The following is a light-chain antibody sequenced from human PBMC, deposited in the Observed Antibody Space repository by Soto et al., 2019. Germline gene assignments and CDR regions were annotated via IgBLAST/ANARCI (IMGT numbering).Light chain of an antibody. V-gene: IGKV2-28*01. Sequence: EIVMPHSPLTLPVTPLQPPFISXSSSQILLYNNTYNYLDWYVQKPGQSPQLLIYFGSNRAPGVPDRFSGSGSGTDFTLKINRVEAEDVGTYYCMQALQSLTFGQGTRLEIK. CDR1: QILLYNNTYNY. CDR3: MQALQSLT. J-gene: IGKJ5*01. CDR2: FGS.